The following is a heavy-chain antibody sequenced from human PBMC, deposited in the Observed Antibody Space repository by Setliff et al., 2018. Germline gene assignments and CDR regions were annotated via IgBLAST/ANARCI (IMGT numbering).Heavy chain of an antibody. CDR3: AHRPKMGSDGFYSAFDM. Sequence: GSGPTLVNPTQTLTLTCTFSGFSLTTTGVAVGWIRQPPGKALEWLALIYWDDDKRYSPSLKSRLTIVKDTSKNQVVLTMTNMDPVDTATYYCAHRPKMGSDGFYSAFDMWGRGTMVTVSS. CDR2: IYWDDDK. CDR1: GFSLTTTGVA. J-gene: IGHJ3*02. V-gene: IGHV2-5*02. D-gene: IGHD2-15*01.